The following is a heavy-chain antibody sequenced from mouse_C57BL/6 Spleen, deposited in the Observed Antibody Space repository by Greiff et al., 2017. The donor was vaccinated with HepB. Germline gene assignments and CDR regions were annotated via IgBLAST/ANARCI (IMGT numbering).Heavy chain of an antibody. CDR3: AMGREITTGFAY. D-gene: IGHD2-4*01. Sequence: VQLQQPGAELVKPGASVKVSCKASGYTFTSYWMHWVKQRPGQGLEWIGRIHPSDSDTNYNQKFKGKATLTVDKSSSTAYMQLSSLTSEDSAVYYCAMGREITTGFAYWGQGTLVTVSA. CDR1: GYTFTSYW. V-gene: IGHV1-74*01. CDR2: IHPSDSDT. J-gene: IGHJ3*01.